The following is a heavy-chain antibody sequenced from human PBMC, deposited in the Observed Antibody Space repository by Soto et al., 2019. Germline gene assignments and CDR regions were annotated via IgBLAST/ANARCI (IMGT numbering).Heavy chain of an antibody. Sequence: GGSLRLSCAASGFTFSSYSMNWVRQAPGKGLEWVSSISSSSSYIYYADSVKGRFTISRDNAKNSLYLQMNSLRAEDTAVYYCARDVGDFWSGFRVDPWGKGTLVAVSS. J-gene: IGHJ5*02. CDR1: GFTFSSYS. CDR2: ISSSSSYI. D-gene: IGHD3-3*01. CDR3: ARDVGDFWSGFRVDP. V-gene: IGHV3-21*01.